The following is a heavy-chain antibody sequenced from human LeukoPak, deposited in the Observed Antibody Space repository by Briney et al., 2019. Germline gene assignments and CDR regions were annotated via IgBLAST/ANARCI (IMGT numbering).Heavy chain of an antibody. V-gene: IGHV7-4-1*02. CDR2: INTNTGNP. CDR3: ARGPDYYGSGSYYKLDY. Sequence: VASVKVSCKASGYTFTSSAINWVRQAPGQGLEWMGWINTNTGNPTFAQGFTRRFVFSLDTSVSTAYLQISSLKAEDTAVYYCARGPDYYGSGSYYKLDYWGQGTLVTVSS. CDR1: GYTFTSSA. D-gene: IGHD3-10*01. J-gene: IGHJ4*02.